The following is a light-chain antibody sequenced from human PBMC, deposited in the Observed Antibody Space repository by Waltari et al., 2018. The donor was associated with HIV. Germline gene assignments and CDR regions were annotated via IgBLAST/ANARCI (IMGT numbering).Light chain of an antibody. CDR3: QQRGSRPFI. CDR1: QDVYTY. CDR2: NAS. V-gene: IGKV3-11*01. Sequence: VLTQSPATLSLSPGERGSLSCLTSQDVYTYLAWYQQKPGQPPRLLIHNASNRAPGIPARCSGGGSGTDFTLTISSVEPEDFAVYYCQQRGSRPFIFGPGTRVEIK. J-gene: IGKJ3*01.